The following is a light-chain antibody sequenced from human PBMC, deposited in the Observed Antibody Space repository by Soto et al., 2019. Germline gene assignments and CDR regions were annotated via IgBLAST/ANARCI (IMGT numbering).Light chain of an antibody. J-gene: IGKJ4*01. CDR2: WAS. Sequence: DIVMTQSPDSLAVSLGERATINCKSSQSVLFSSNNKNYLAWYQQKPGQPPNLLIYWASTRESGVPDRFSGSGSGTDFTLYISSLQAEDVAVYYCQQHYSTPLTFGGGTKVEIK. CDR1: QSVLFSSNNKNY. CDR3: QQHYSTPLT. V-gene: IGKV4-1*01.